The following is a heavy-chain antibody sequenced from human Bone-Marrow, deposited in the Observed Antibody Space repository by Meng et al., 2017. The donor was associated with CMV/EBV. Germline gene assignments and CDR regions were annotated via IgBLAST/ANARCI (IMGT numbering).Heavy chain of an antibody. D-gene: IGHD5-12*01. CDR2: ISRSSGGV. V-gene: IGHV3-9*01. J-gene: IGHJ4*02. Sequence: SLKISCAASGFTFDDYAMHWVRQVPGKGLEWVSGISRSSGGVGYADSVQGRFTISRDNAKNSLYLQMNSLRTEDTALYYCAKRGGYDGLYYFDYWGQGTLVTVSS. CDR3: AKRGGYDGLYYFDY. CDR1: GFTFDDYA.